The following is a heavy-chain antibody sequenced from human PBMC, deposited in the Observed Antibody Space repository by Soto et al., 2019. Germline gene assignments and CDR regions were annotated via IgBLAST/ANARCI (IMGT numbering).Heavy chain of an antibody. CDR2: INHSGST. Sequence: QVQLQQWGAGLLKPSETLSLTCAVYGGSFSGYYWSWIRQPPGKGLEWIGEINHSGSTNYNPSLKSRVTISVDTSKSQFSLKLSSVTAADTAVYYCARDGDSSGYYFPFDYWGQGTLVIVSS. CDR1: GGSFSGYY. D-gene: IGHD3-22*01. V-gene: IGHV4-34*01. CDR3: ARDGDSSGYYFPFDY. J-gene: IGHJ4*02.